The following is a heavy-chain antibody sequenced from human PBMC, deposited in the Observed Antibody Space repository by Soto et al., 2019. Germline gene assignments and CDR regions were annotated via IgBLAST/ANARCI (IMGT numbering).Heavy chain of an antibody. Sequence: SETLSLTCTVSGGSISSYYWSWIRQPPGKGLEWIGYIYYSGSTNYNPSLKSRDTISVDTSKNQISLKLSSVTAADTAVYYSGRGLGVGYCSGGSCYSGLLKDYYYMDVWGKGTTVTVSS. CDR3: GRGLGVGYCSGGSCYSGLLKDYYYMDV. CDR1: GGSISSYY. J-gene: IGHJ6*03. D-gene: IGHD2-15*01. CDR2: IYYSGST. V-gene: IGHV4-59*01.